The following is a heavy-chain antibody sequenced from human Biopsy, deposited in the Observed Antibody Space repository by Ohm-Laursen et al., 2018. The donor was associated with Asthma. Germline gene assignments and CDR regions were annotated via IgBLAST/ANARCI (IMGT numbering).Heavy chain of an antibody. CDR2: IYYSGSP. J-gene: IGHJ6*02. CDR1: GGSISSGGYY. D-gene: IGHD3-9*01. V-gene: IGHV4-31*03. Sequence: TLSLPCTVSGGSISSGGYYWSWIRQHPGKGLEWIGYIYYSGSPYYNSSLKSRVTISVDTSKNQFSLKLSSVTAADTAVYYCARVPHYDILTGFTLRYYYGMDVWGQGTTVTVSS. CDR3: ARVPHYDILTGFTLRYYYGMDV.